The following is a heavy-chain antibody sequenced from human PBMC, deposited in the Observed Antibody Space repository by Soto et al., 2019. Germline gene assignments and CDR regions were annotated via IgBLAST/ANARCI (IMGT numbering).Heavy chain of an antibody. V-gene: IGHV3-33*01. Sequence: GGSLRLSCAASGFTFSSYGMHWVRQAPGKGLEWVAVIWYDGSNKYYADSVKGRFTISRDNSKNTLYLQMNSLRAEDTAVYYCARPSGITGTTLSAAFDIWGQGKMVTVSS. CDR1: GFTFSSYG. D-gene: IGHD1-20*01. CDR2: IWYDGSNK. CDR3: ARPSGITGTTLSAAFDI. J-gene: IGHJ3*02.